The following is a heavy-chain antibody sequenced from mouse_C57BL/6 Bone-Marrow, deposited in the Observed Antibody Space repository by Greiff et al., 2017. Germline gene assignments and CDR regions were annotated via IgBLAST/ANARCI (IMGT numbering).Heavy chain of an antibody. D-gene: IGHD1-1*01. CDR1: GFTFSSYA. J-gene: IGHJ1*03. CDR3: TRRNYGSSHWYFDV. Sequence: EVQRVESGEGLVKPGGSLKLSCAASGFTFSSYAMSWVRQTPEKRLEWVAYISSGGDYIYYADTVKGRFTISRDNARNTLYLQMSSLKSEDTAMYYCTRRNYGSSHWYFDVWGTGTTVTVSS. CDR2: ISSGGDYI. V-gene: IGHV5-9-1*02.